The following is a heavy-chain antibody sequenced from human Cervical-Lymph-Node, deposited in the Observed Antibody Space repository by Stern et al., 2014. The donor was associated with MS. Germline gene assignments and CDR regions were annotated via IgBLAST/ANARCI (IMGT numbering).Heavy chain of an antibody. D-gene: IGHD2-15*01. CDR3: AVRYCSGGRCYSVPDV. J-gene: IGHJ6*02. CDR1: EYTHNNYL. CDR2: INPSGAT. V-gene: IGHV1-46*02. Sequence: QVQLVQSGSEVKKPGASVKVSCKASEYTHNNYLIHWVRQAPGQRPDWRGGINPSGATNYAQKVQDRVTMTTDASTSTFYMELSRLRSEDTAVYYCAVRYCSGGRCYSVPDVWGQGTTVIVSS.